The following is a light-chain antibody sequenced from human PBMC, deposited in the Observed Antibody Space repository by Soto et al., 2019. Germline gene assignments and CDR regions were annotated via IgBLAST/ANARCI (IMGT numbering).Light chain of an antibody. CDR2: DAS. CDR1: QSISNW. J-gene: IGKJ1*01. CDR3: QQYKTYSGT. V-gene: IGKV1-5*01. Sequence: DIQMTQSPSTLPASVGDTVTITCRASQSISNWLAWYQQKPGKAPKLLIYDASSLESGVPSRFSGSGSGTEFTLTISGLQPDDFATYSCQQYKTYSGTFGQGTNVDIK.